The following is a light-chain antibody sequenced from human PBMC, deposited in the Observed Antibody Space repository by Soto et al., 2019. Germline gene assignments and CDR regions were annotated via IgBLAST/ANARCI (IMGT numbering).Light chain of an antibody. J-gene: IGLJ1*01. V-gene: IGLV2-14*01. CDR3: CSYTTTTTPFS. Sequence: PSVSGFPGRSITISCTRTSSHIGGYNYVSWYQQHPGKAPKLMISEVSNRPSGVSNRFSGSKSGNKASLTISALQTEDEADYYCCSYTTTTTPFSFGTGTKVTVL. CDR2: EVS. CDR1: SSHIGGYNY.